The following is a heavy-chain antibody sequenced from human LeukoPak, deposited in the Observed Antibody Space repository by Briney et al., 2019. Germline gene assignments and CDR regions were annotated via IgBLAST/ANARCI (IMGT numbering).Heavy chain of an antibody. Sequence: GGSRTLSCAASGLTFGNAWMSWVRQAPGKGLVWVARILSETSGGTRDYAAPVRGRFTISRDDSRSTLYLQMNSLKTEDTAQYYCTTYRYSYGSTGYSYFDFWGQGTLVTVSS. CDR1: GLTFGNAW. D-gene: IGHD3-22*01. J-gene: IGHJ4*02. V-gene: IGHV3-15*01. CDR3: TTYRYSYGSTGYSYFDF. CDR2: ILSETSGGTR.